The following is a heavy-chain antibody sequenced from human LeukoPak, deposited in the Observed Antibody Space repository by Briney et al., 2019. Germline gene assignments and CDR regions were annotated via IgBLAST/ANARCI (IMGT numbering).Heavy chain of an antibody. D-gene: IGHD3-22*01. V-gene: IGHV3-33*01. J-gene: IGHJ4*02. CDR2: MWYDGATK. CDR3: ARDGHSSGYYYVFDF. Sequence: GGSLRLSCAASGXTFSTSGMHWVRQAPGKGLEWVAVMWYDGATKYYSGSVKGRFTISRDIGENTLYLQMNSLRAEDTAIYYCARDGHSSGYYYVFDFWGQGTLVTVSS. CDR1: GXTFSTSG.